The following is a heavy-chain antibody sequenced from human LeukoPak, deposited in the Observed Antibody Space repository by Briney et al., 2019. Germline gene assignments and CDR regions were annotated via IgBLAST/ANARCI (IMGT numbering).Heavy chain of an antibody. J-gene: IGHJ4*02. CDR3: AKENILRWCFDY. CDR2: ISSSGGST. D-gene: IGHD2-8*01. V-gene: IGHV3-23*01. Sequence: GGSLRLSCAASGFTFNTYAMSWVRQAPGKGLEWVSAISSSGGSTYYADSVKGRFTISRDNSKNTLYLQMNSLRAEDTAVYYCAKENILRWCFDYWGQGTLVTVSS. CDR1: GFTFNTYA.